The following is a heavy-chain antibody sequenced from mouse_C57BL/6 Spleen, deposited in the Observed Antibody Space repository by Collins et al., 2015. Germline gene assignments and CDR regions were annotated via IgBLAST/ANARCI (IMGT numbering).Heavy chain of an antibody. CDR2: IWSDGST. Sequence: QVQLKESGPGLVAPSQSLSITCTVSGFSLTSYGVHWVRQPPGKGLEWLVVIWSDGSTTYNSALKSRLSISKDNSKSQVFLKMNSLQTDDIAMYYCARPSLYDGYLYAMDYWGQGTSVTVSS. CDR3: ARPSLYDGYLYAMDY. V-gene: IGHV2-6*03. D-gene: IGHD2-3*01. J-gene: IGHJ4*01. CDR1: GFSLTSYG.